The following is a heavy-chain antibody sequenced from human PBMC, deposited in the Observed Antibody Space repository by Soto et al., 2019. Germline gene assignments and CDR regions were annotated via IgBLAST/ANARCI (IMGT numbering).Heavy chain of an antibody. CDR2: IHHSGGT. V-gene: IGHV4-59*01. CDR3: ARDQVPAAILGWFDP. Sequence: PSETLSLTCTVSGDSIRTLYYWSWIRQTPGKGLEWIGHIHHSGGTSYNPSLKSLVAISVDTSKNQFSLKLGSVTAADTAVYYCARDQVPAAILGWFDPWGQGTLVTVSS. CDR1: GDSIRTLYY. D-gene: IGHD2-2*01. J-gene: IGHJ5*02.